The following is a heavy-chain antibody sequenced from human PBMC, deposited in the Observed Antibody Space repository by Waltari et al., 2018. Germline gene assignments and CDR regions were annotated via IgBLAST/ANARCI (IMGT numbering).Heavy chain of an antibody. D-gene: IGHD3-22*01. CDR3: ARGGVVDYYDSSGYRGGGDY. J-gene: IGHJ4*02. CDR1: GYTFTSYD. V-gene: IGHV1-8*03. Sequence: QVQLVQSGAEVKKPGASVQVSCKASGYTFTSYDINWLRQATGQGLAWMGWMNPNSGNTVYAQKFQGRVTITRNTSISTAYMELSSLRSEDTAVYYCARGGVVDYYDSSGYRGGGDYWGQGTLVTVSS. CDR2: MNPNSGNT.